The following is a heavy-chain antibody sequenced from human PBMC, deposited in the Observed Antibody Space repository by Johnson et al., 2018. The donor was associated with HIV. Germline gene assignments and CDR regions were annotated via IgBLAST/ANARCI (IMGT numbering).Heavy chain of an antibody. CDR1: GFIFSSYA. CDR3: ARKLTYYDTSGYYGDAFDI. V-gene: IGHV3-30*04. J-gene: IGHJ3*02. Sequence: QVQVLESGGGLVQPGRSLRLSCAASGFIFSSYAMHWVRQAPGKGLEWVAVISYDGSNEYSGDSVRDRFSISRDNAKNSVYLQMNSLRAEDTALYYCARKLTYYDTSGYYGDAFDIWGHGTQVLVSS. D-gene: IGHD3-22*01. CDR2: ISYDGSNE.